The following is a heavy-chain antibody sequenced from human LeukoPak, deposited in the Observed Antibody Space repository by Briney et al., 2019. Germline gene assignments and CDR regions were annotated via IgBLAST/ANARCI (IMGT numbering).Heavy chain of an antibody. Sequence: PGGSLRLSCAASGFTFSSYAMHWVRQAPGKGLEWVAVISYNGSNKYYADSVKGRFTISRDNSKNTLYLQMNSLRAEDTAVYYCASNRYYFDYWGQGTLVTVSS. D-gene: IGHD1-14*01. CDR2: ISYNGSNK. CDR1: GFTFSSYA. CDR3: ASNRYYFDY. V-gene: IGHV3-30-3*01. J-gene: IGHJ4*02.